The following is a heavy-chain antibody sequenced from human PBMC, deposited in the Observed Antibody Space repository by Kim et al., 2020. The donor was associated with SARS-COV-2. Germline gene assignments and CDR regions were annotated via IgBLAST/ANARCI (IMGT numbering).Heavy chain of an antibody. CDR3: ARRITMIRGVAVSGMDV. CDR2: ITASGGST. V-gene: IGHV3-23*01. CDR1: GFTFSNYA. J-gene: IGHJ6*02. D-gene: IGHD3-10*01. Sequence: GGSLRLSCAASGFTFSNYAMTWVRQAPGRGLEWVSSITASGGSTYSADSVKGRFSISRDNSKNIMYVQMNSLRADDTAVYYCARRITMIRGVAVSGMDVWGQGTTVTVSS.